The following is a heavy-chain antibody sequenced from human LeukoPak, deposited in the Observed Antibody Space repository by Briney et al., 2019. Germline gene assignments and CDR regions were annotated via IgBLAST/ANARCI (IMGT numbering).Heavy chain of an antibody. Sequence: SGTLSLTCAVSGGSISSSSYYWGWIRQPPGKGLEWIGSIYYSGSTYYNPSLKSRVTISVDTSKNQFSLKLSSVTAADTAVYYCARDGGYYYYGMDVWGQGTTVTVSS. D-gene: IGHD3-16*01. V-gene: IGHV4-39*07. CDR2: IYYSGST. J-gene: IGHJ6*02. CDR3: ARDGGYYYYGMDV. CDR1: GGSISSSSYY.